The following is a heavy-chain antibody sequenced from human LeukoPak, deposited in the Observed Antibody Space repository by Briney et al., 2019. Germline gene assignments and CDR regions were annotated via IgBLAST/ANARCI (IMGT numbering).Heavy chain of an antibody. CDR3: AKWGCSGGSCYPFDY. V-gene: IGHV3-23*01. J-gene: IGHJ4*02. CDR1: GFTFSSYA. CDR2: ISGSRNNT. D-gene: IGHD2-15*01. Sequence: GSLRLSCAASGFTFSSYAMAWVRQAPGKGLEWVSAISGSRNNTYYADSVKGRFTISRDNSKNTLYLQMNSLRAEDTAVYYCAKWGCSGGSCYPFDYWGQGTLVTVSS.